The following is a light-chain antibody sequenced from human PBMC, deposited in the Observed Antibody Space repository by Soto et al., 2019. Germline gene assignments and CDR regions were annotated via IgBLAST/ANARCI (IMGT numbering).Light chain of an antibody. CDR3: QQYNSWPLT. CDR1: QTVNSN. V-gene: IGKV3-15*01. J-gene: IGKJ4*01. CDR2: GAS. Sequence: EIVMTQSPATLSVSPGERATLSCRASQTVNSNLAWYQQKPGQVPRLLIHGASTRATDIPDTFSGSGSATEFTLTISSLQSEDSAVYFCQQYNSWPLTFGGGTKVEI.